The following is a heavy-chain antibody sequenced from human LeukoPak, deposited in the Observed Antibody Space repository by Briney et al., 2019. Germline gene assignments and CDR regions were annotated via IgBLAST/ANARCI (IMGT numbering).Heavy chain of an antibody. V-gene: IGHV4-34*01. J-gene: IGHJ4*02. CDR3: ATPMALDYGDYGGFDY. CDR1: GRSFSGYY. Sequence: SETLSLTCAVYGRSFSGYYWSWIRQPPGKGLEWIGEINHSGSTNYNPSLKSRVTISVDTSKNQFSLKLSSVTAADTAVYYCATPMALDYGDYGGFDYWGQGTLVTVSS. CDR2: INHSGST. D-gene: IGHD4-17*01.